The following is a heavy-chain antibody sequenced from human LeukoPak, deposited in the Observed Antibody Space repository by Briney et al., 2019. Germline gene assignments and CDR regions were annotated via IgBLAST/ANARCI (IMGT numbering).Heavy chain of an antibody. CDR3: ARDPGAAGLFDY. CDR2: IGTAGDT. CDR1: GFTFSSYD. Sequence: GGSLRLSCAASGFTFSSYDMHWVRQATGKGLEWVSAIGTAGDTYYPGSVKGRFTISRENANNSLYLQMNRLSAGDPAVYYCARDPGAAGLFDYWGQGTLVTVSS. J-gene: IGHJ4*02. V-gene: IGHV3-13*01. D-gene: IGHD6-13*01.